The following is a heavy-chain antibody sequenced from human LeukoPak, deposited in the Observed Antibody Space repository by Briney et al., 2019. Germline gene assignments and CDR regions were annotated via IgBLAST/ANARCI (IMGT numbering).Heavy chain of an antibody. J-gene: IGHJ4*02. CDR2: IRYDGSNT. D-gene: IGHD5-12*01. V-gene: IGHV3-30*02. Sequence: PGGSLRLSCAASGFIFSSYGMHWVRQAPGKGLEWVAFIRYDGSNTYYADSVKGRFTISRDNAKNSLYLQMNSLRAEDTAVFYCARGPNSGYDYWGQGTLVTVSS. CDR1: GFIFSSYG. CDR3: ARGPNSGYDY.